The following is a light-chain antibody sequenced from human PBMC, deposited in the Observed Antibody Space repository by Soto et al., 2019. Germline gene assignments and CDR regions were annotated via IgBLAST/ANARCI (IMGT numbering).Light chain of an antibody. J-gene: IGLJ2*01. CDR3: LSFDSSLRVV. V-gene: IGLV1-40*01. Sequence: QSVLTQPPSVSGAPGQRVTISCTGSSSNIGAGYDVHWYQQLPGRAPKLLIYGNTNRPSGVPDRFSGSKSGTSASLAITGLRAEDEADYYCLSFDSSLRVVFGGGTKPTAL. CDR2: GNT. CDR1: SSNIGAGYD.